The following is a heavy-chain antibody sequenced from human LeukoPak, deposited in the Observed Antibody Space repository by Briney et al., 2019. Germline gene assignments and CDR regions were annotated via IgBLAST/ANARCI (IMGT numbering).Heavy chain of an antibody. J-gene: IGHJ4*02. CDR1: GDTFTSYY. D-gene: IGHD1-26*01. CDR3: ARSGSPGGYFDY. V-gene: IGHV1-46*01. Sequence: ASVKVSCKASGDTFTSYYMHWVRQAPGQGLECMGIINPSGTSTSYAQKFQGRVTMTRDTSTSTVYMELSSLRSEDTAVYYCARSGSPGGYFDYWGQGTLVTVSS. CDR2: INPSGTST.